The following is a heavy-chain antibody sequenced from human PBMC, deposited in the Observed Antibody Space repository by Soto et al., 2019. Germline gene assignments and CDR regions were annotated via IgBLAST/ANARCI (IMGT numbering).Heavy chain of an antibody. J-gene: IGHJ4*02. CDR3: AKVPPPCSSISCLEYYFDY. Sequence: GGSLRLSCAASGFTFSSYAMSWVRQAPGKGLEWVSAISGSGGSTYYADSVKGRFTISRDNSKNTLYLQMNSLRAEDTAVYYCAKVPPPCSSISCLEYYFDYWGQGTLVTVSS. CDR2: ISGSGGST. CDR1: GFTFSSYA. D-gene: IGHD2-2*01. V-gene: IGHV3-23*01.